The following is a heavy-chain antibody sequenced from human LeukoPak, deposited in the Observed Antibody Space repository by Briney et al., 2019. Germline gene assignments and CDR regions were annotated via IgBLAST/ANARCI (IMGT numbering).Heavy chain of an antibody. CDR3: ARAMTRGSYLVY. CDR1: GFTFSSYA. J-gene: IGHJ4*02. V-gene: IGHV3-30*04. CDR2: ISYDGSNK. Sequence: GGSLRLSCAASGFTFSSYAMHWVRQAPGKGLEWVAVISYDGSNKYYADSVKGRFIISRDNSKNTLYLQMNSLRAEDTAVYYCARAMTRGSYLVYWGQGTLVTVSS. D-gene: IGHD1-26*01.